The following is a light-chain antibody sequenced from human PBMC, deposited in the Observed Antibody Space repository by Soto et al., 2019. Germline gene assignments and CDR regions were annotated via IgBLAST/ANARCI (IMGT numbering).Light chain of an antibody. CDR3: QQRSNWPPLT. J-gene: IGKJ4*01. CDR2: DAS. Sequence: EIVLTQSPATLSLSPGERATLSCRASQSVSSYLAWYQQKPGQAPRLLIYDASNRATGIPARFSGSGSGTDFTLTISSLEPEAFAVYYCQQRSNWPPLTFGGGTKGEIK. CDR1: QSVSSY. V-gene: IGKV3-11*01.